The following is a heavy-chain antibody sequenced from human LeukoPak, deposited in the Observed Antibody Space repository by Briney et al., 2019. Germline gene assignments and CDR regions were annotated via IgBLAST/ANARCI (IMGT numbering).Heavy chain of an antibody. D-gene: IGHD6-13*01. CDR3: ATSPGDSSSWYWEPTFDY. V-gene: IGHV1-18*01. Sequence: ASVKVSCKSSGYTFTSYGISLVRQAPGPGLEWMGGISAYNGNRNYAQKLQGRVTMTTDTSTSTAYMELRSLRSDDTAVYSCATSPGDSSSWYWEPTFDYWGQGTLVTVSS. CDR2: ISAYNGNR. J-gene: IGHJ4*02. CDR1: GYTFTSYG.